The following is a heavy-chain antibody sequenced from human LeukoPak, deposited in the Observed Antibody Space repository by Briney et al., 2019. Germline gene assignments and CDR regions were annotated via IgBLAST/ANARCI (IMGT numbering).Heavy chain of an antibody. CDR1: GFTFSSYA. D-gene: IGHD5-18*01. CDR3: ARSGRRGYSYGYRFKYYLDY. V-gene: IGHV3-30*04. Sequence: GGSLRLSCAASGFTFSSYAMHWVRQAPGKGLEWVAVISYDGSNKYYADSVKGRFTISRDNSKNTLYLQMNTLRAEDTAVYYCARSGRRGYSYGYRFKYYLDYWGQGTLVTVSS. CDR2: ISYDGSNK. J-gene: IGHJ4*02.